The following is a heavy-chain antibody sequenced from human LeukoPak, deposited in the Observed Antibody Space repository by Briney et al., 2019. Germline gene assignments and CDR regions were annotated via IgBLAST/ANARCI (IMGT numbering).Heavy chain of an antibody. CDR3: ARLIMVRGVIRPDY. CDR2: IYYSGST. J-gene: IGHJ4*02. V-gene: IGHV4-59*08. D-gene: IGHD3-10*01. Sequence: SETLSLTCTVSGGSISSYYWSWIRRPPGKGLEWIGYIYYSGSTNYNPSLKSRVTISVDTSKNQFSLKLSSVTAADTAVYYCARLIMVRGVIRPDYWGQGTLVTVSS. CDR1: GGSISSYY.